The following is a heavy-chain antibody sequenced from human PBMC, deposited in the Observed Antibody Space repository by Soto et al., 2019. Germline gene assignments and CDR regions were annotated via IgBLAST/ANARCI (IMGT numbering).Heavy chain of an antibody. CDR2: ISNDGSDK. Sequence: QVQLVESGGGVVQPGTSLRLSCAASGFTFNNYGMHWVRQAPGTGQEWVAAISNDGSDKYYADSVKGRLTISRDNSKNTLYLQMDSLRAEDTAVYYCAKDQGIAASHGIDWGQGTMVTVSS. D-gene: IGHD6-13*01. CDR1: GFTFNNYG. V-gene: IGHV3-30*18. CDR3: AKDQGIAASHGID. J-gene: IGHJ3*01.